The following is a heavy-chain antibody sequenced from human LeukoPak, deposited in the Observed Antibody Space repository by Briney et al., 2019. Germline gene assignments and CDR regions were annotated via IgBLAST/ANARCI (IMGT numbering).Heavy chain of an antibody. D-gene: IGHD6-13*01. CDR2: IYCSGST. CDR1: GCSISSSSYY. J-gene: IGHJ6*03. V-gene: IGHV4-39*07. CDR3: ARGRSSSWYGSHYYYMDV. Sequence: SETLSLTCTVSGCSISSSSYYWGWIRQPPGKGLEGIVRIYCSGSTNDNSSMKSLATTRVDTSKNLFSQKQSSVTAADTAAYYCARGRSSSWYGSHYYYMDVWGKGTTVTVSS.